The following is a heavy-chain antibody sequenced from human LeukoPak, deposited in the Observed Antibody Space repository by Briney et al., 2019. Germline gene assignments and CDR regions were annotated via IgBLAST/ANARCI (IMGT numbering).Heavy chain of an antibody. V-gene: IGHV4-61*01. CDR2: IYYSGST. Sequence: PSETLSLTCTVSGGSVSSGSYYWSWIRQPPGKGLEWIGYIYYSGSTNYNPSLKSRFTISVDTSKNQFALKLSSVTAADTAVYYCARAAMVRGVMLGYYGMDFWGKGTTVTVSS. CDR3: ARAAMVRGVMLGYYGMDF. J-gene: IGHJ6*04. CDR1: GGSVSSGSYY. D-gene: IGHD3-10*01.